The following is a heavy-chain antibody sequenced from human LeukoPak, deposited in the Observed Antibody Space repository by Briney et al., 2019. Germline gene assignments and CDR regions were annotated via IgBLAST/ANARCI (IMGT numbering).Heavy chain of an antibody. CDR2: IYYSGST. CDR1: GGSIRSYY. D-gene: IGHD5-18*01. V-gene: IGHV4-59*01. CDR3: ARAAMVTSFDY. J-gene: IGHJ4*02. Sequence: TSETLSLTCTVSGGSIRSYYWSWIRQPPGKGLEWIGYIYYSGSTNYNPSLKSRVTISVDTSKNQFSLKLSSVTAADTAVYYCARAAMVTSFDYWGQGTLVTVSS.